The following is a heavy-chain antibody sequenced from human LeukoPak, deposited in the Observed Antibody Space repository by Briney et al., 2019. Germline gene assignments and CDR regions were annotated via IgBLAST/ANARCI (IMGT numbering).Heavy chain of an antibody. J-gene: IGHJ4*02. Sequence: GGSLRLSCAASGFTFSSYWMHWVRQAPGKGLVWVSRINSDGSSTSYADSVKGRFTISRDNAKNTLYLQMNSLRAEDTAVCYGARGYRSTRWLQLYWGQGTLVTVSS. CDR2: INSDGSST. CDR3: ARGYRSTRWLQLY. CDR1: GFTFSSYW. D-gene: IGHD1-1*01. V-gene: IGHV3-74*01.